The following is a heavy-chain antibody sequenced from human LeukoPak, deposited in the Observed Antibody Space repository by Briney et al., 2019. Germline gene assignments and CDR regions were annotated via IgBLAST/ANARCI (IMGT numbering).Heavy chain of an antibody. V-gene: IGHV4-59*08. CDR3: ARQLWCGYDWPFLDY. J-gene: IGHJ4*02. Sequence: SETLSLTCSVSGGSINKFYWSWIRQPPGKGLEWMGYIYYSGSTKYNPSLESRVTISVDTSKNQFSLRLRPVTAADTAVYYCARQLWCGYDWPFLDYWGQGSLVTVSS. CDR2: IYYSGST. D-gene: IGHD5-12*01. CDR1: GGSINKFY.